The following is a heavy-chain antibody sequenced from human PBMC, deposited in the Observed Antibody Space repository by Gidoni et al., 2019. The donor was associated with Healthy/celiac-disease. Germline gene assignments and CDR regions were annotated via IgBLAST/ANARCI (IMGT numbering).Heavy chain of an antibody. Sequence: QVQLQQWGAGLLKPSETLSLTCAVYGGSFSGYYWRWIRQPPGKGLEWIGEINHRGSTNYNPSLKSRVTISVDTSKNQFSLKLSSVTAADTAVYYCARGRDDFWSGYYMNYYYMDVWGKGTTVTVSS. V-gene: IGHV4-34*01. CDR3: ARGRDDFWSGYYMNYYYMDV. CDR2: INHRGST. CDR1: GGSFSGYY. J-gene: IGHJ6*03. D-gene: IGHD3-3*01.